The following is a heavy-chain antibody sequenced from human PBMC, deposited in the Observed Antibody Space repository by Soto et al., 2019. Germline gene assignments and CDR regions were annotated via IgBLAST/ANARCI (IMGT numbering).Heavy chain of an antibody. D-gene: IGHD2-2*01. CDR2: ISGSGGAT. J-gene: IGHJ5*02. V-gene: IGHV3-23*01. CDR1: GFTFSTYA. Sequence: SLRLSCAASGFTFSTYAMSWVRQAPGKGLEWVSAISGSGGATYYADSVKGRFTISRDNSKNTLYLQMNSLRAEDTAVYYCAKDRYQYATPGWFDPWGQGTLVTVS. CDR3: AKDRYQYATPGWFDP.